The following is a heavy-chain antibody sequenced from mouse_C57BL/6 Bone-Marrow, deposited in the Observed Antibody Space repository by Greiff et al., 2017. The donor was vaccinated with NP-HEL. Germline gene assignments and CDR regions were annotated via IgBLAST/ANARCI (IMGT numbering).Heavy chain of an antibody. D-gene: IGHD2-1*01. CDR2: IDPSDSYT. CDR1: GYTFTSYW. J-gene: IGHJ4*01. Sequence: QVQLQQPGAELVMPGASVKLSCKASGYTFTSYWMHWVKQRPGQGLEWIGEIDPSDSYTNYNQKFKGKSTLTVDKSYSPAYMQLSSLTYEDSAVYYCARGRGGNPPMDYWGQGTSVTVSS. CDR3: ARGRGGNPPMDY. V-gene: IGHV1-69*01.